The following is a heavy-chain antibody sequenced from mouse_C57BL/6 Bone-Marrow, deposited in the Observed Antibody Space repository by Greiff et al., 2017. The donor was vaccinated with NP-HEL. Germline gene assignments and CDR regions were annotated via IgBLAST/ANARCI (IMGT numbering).Heavy chain of an antibody. CDR1: GYTFTSSG. Sequence: VQLQQSGAELARPGASVKLSCKASGYTFTSSGISWVKQRTGQGLEWIGEIYPRSGNTYYNEKFKGKATLTADKSSSTAYMELRSLTSEDSAVYFCARSGNYWYFDVWGTGTTVTVSS. CDR2: IYPRSGNT. CDR3: ARSGNYWYFDV. J-gene: IGHJ1*03. D-gene: IGHD2-1*01. V-gene: IGHV1-81*01.